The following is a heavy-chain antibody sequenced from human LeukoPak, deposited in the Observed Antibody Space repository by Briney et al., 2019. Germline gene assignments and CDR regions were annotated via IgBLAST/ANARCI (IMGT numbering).Heavy chain of an antibody. V-gene: IGHV4-34*01. CDR3: ARGMGFWSGYVVY. D-gene: IGHD3-3*01. Sequence: SETLSLTCAVYGGSFSGYYWSWIRQPPGKGLEWIGEINHSGRTNYNPSLKSRVTISVDTSKNQFSLKLSSVTAADTAVYYCARGMGFWSGYVVYWGQGTPVTVSS. CDR2: INHSGRT. J-gene: IGHJ4*02. CDR1: GGSFSGYY.